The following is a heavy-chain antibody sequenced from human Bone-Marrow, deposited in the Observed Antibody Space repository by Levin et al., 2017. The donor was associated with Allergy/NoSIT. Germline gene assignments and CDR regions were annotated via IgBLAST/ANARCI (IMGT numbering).Heavy chain of an antibody. CDR1: GFTFSNAW. V-gene: IGHV3-15*01. D-gene: IGHD2-15*01. Sequence: GGSLRLSCAASGFTFSNAWMSWVRQAPGKGLEWVGRIKSKTDGGTTDYAAPVKGRFTISRDDSKNTLYLQMNSLKTEDTAVYYCTTDPEAGYCSGGSGSRPDYWGQGTLVTVSS. CDR2: IKSKTDGGTT. CDR3: TTDPEAGYCSGGSGSRPDY. J-gene: IGHJ4*02.